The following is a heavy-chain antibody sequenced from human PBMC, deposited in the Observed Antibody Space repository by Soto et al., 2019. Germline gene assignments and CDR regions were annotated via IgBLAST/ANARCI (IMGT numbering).Heavy chain of an antibody. V-gene: IGHV1-2*04. CDR2: INPNSGGT. CDR1: GYTFTGYY. D-gene: IGHD2-2*01. Sequence: ASVKVSCKASGYTFTGYYMHWVRQAPGQGLEWMGWINPNSGGTNYAQKFQGWVTMTRDTSISTAYMELSRLRSDDTAVYYCARDRILPSNYYYYYGMDVWGQGTTVTVSS. CDR3: ARDRILPSNYYYYYGMDV. J-gene: IGHJ6*02.